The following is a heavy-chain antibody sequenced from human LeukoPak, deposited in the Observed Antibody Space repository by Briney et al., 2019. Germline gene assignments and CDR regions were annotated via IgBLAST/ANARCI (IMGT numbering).Heavy chain of an antibody. CDR2: IKQDGSKK. D-gene: IGHD5-18*01. CDR1: GFTFDDYG. Sequence: GGSLRLSCAASGFTFDDYGMSWVRQAPGKGLEWVANIKQDGSKKYYVDSVKGRITIVTDNAKNSLYLKMNSLRAEDTAVYFCARDTPMLAGPNLYYYMDVWGKGTTVTISS. CDR3: ARDTPMLAGPNLYYYMDV. J-gene: IGHJ6*03. V-gene: IGHV3-7*01.